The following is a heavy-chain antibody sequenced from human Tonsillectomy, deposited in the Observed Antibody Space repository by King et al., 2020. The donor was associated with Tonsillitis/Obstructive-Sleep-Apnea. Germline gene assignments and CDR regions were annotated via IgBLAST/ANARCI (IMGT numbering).Heavy chain of an antibody. CDR2: IIPIFGKS. CDR3: ARNHARLIYWYMDV. J-gene: IGHJ6*03. V-gene: IGHV1-69*01. Sequence: VQLVESGAEVKKPGSSVKVSCKASGGTFSNYAVTWVRQAPGQGLEWMGGIIPIFGKSNYAQKFQGRVTITANESTSTAYMELSSLRSEDTAVYYCARNHARLIYWYMDVWGKGTTVTVSS. D-gene: IGHD1-14*01. CDR1: GGTFSNYA.